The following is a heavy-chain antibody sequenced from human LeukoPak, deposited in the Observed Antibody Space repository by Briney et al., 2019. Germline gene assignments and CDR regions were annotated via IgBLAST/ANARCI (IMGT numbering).Heavy chain of an antibody. CDR2: IKQDGSEK. V-gene: IGHV3-7*01. J-gene: IGHJ3*02. CDR1: GFTFSSYW. Sequence: GGSLRLSCAASGFTFSSYWMSWVRQAPGKGLEWVANIKQDGSEKYYVDSVKGRFTISRDNAKNSLYLQMNSLRAEDTAVYYCARHYYGDYGPFNAFDIWGQGTMVTVSS. CDR3: ARHYYGDYGPFNAFDI. D-gene: IGHD4-17*01.